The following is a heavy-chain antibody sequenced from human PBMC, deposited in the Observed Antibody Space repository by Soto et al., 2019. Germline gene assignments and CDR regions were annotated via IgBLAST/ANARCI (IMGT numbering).Heavy chain of an antibody. CDR1: GFTFSSYS. J-gene: IGHJ4*02. CDR2: ISSSSSYI. Sequence: PGGALRLSCAASGFTFSSYSMNWVRQAPGKGLEWVSSISSSSSYIYYADSVKGRFTTSRDNAKNSLYLQMNSLRAEDTAVYYCARDFTHTPRSYDSSGYYYAEGGYWGQGTLVNVSS. D-gene: IGHD3-22*01. CDR3: ARDFTHTPRSYDSSGYYYAEGGY. V-gene: IGHV3-21*01.